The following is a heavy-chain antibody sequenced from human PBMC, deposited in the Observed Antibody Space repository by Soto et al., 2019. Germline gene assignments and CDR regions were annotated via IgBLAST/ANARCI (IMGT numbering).Heavy chain of an antibody. V-gene: IGHV3-15*01. J-gene: IGHJ4*02. CDR1: EYTFSDAW. CDR2: INRKIDGETT. CDR3: TADHVS. Sequence: GGSLRLSCVVFEYTFSDAWMSWVRQAPGKGLEWVARINRKIDGETTDYAAPVEGRFTIARDDSNTTLYLQMSRLKSADTDVSFCTADHVSWGQGTLVTVSS.